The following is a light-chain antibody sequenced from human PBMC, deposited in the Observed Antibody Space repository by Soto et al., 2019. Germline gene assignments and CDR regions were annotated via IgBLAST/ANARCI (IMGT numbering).Light chain of an antibody. Sequence: EVVLTQSPGTLSLSPGERATLSCRASQSVGSSHLAWYQQKPGQAPRVLIYGTSSRATGIPDRFSGSGSGTDFTLTISRLEPEDFAVYYCQQYTTSSWTFGQGTKV. CDR1: QSVGSSH. V-gene: IGKV3-20*01. CDR3: QQYTTSSWT. J-gene: IGKJ1*01. CDR2: GTS.